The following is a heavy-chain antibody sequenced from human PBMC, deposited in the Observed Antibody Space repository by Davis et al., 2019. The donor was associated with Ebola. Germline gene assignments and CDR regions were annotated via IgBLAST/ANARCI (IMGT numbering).Heavy chain of an antibody. J-gene: IGHJ2*01. D-gene: IGHD3-3*01. Sequence: MPSETLSLTCAVYSGSFSGYSWSWIRQPPGKGLEWIGDINHSGSTNYNPSLKSRVTISMDTSKNQFSLKLSSVTAADTAVYYCAREDFWSGYYDHWYFDLWGRGTLVTVSS. V-gene: IGHV4-34*01. CDR1: SGSFSGYS. CDR2: INHSGST. CDR3: AREDFWSGYYDHWYFDL.